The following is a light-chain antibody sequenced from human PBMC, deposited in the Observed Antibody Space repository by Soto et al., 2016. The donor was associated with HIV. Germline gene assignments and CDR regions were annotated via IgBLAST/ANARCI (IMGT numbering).Light chain of an antibody. CDR3: QSYDTSTAVVV. J-gene: IGLJ2*01. V-gene: IGLV3-1*01. CDR1: KLGDKY. CDR2: QNT. Sequence: SYELTQPPSVSVSPGQTASITCSGDKLGDKYVFWYRQKPGQSPALVIYQNTKRPSGIPERFSGSSSGNTATLTISETQGMDEADYYCQSYDTSTAVVVFGGGTKLTVL.